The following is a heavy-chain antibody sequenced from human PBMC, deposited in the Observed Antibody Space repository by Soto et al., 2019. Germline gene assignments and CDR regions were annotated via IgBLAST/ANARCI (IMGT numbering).Heavy chain of an antibody. CDR1: GYTFSSYG. D-gene: IGHD2-15*01. J-gene: IGHJ4*02. CDR3: ARDCSGGSCYSLY. Sequence: QLVQSGAEVKKPGASVKVSCKAVGYTFSSYGISWVRQAPGQGLEWMGWISGYNGNKNYAQKFQGRVIMTTDTSTSIAYMELRRLGSDDTAVYYCARDCSGGSCYSLYWGQGTLVTVSS. CDR2: ISGYNGNK. V-gene: IGHV1-18*01.